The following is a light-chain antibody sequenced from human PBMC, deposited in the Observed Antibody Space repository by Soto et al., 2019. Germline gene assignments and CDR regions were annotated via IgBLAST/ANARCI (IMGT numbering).Light chain of an antibody. CDR3: QQYSSYSAWT. Sequence: DIQMTQSPSTLSASIGDRVTITCRASQRINKWLAWHQQKPGKAPKLLIYDASSLQSGVPPRFSGSGSGTEFTLTIRSLQPDDIATYSCQQYSSYSAWTFGEGTKVDNK. CDR2: DAS. J-gene: IGKJ1*01. V-gene: IGKV1-5*01. CDR1: QRINKW.